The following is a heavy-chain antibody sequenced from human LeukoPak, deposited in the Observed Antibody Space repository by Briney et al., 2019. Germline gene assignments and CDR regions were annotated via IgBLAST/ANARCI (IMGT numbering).Heavy chain of an antibody. J-gene: IGHJ4*02. CDR2: INPSGGST. D-gene: IGHD3-9*01. CDR1: GYTFTSYY. CDR3: ATGYDILFSGYYFDY. Sequence: ASVKVSCKASGYTFTSYYMHWVRQAPGQGLEWMGIINPSGGSTIYAQKFQGRVTMTEDTSTDTAYMELSSLRSEDTAVYYCATGYDILFSGYYFDYWGQGTLVTVSS. V-gene: IGHV1-46*01.